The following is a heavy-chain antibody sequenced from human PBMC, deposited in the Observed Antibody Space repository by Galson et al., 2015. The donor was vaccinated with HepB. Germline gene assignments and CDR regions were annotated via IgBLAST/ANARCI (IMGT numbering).Heavy chain of an antibody. CDR2: ISSSSSTI. V-gene: IGHV3-48*02. D-gene: IGHD1-14*01. Sequence: SLRLSCAASGFTFSSYSMNWVRQAPGKGLEWVSYISSSSSTIYYADSVKGRFTISRDNAKNSLYLQMNSLRDEDTAVYYCARDSRFHHVRYFDYWGQGTLVTVSS. J-gene: IGHJ4*02. CDR1: GFTFSSYS. CDR3: ARDSRFHHVRYFDY.